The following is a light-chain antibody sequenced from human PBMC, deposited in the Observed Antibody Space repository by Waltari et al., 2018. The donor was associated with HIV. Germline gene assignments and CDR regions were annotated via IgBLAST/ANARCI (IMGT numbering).Light chain of an antibody. J-gene: IGLJ3*02. V-gene: IGLV1-44*01. Sequence: QSVLAQPPSASGTPGQRVTSSCSGSSSKVGSNIVNWYQQVPGTAPKLLIYSNNQRPSGVPDRFSGSNSGTSASLAISGLQSEDEADYYCAAWDDSLNAWVFGGGTKLTVL. CDR2: SNN. CDR1: SSKVGSNI. CDR3: AAWDDSLNAWV.